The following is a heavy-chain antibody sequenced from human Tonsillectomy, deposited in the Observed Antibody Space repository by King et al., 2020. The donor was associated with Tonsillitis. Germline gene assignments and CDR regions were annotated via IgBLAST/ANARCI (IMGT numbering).Heavy chain of an antibody. CDR3: AIGGNSDFDY. CDR2: ISSRGDFI. V-gene: IGHV3-23*04. Sequence: VQLVESGGGLVQPGESLRLSCAASGFTFRSSAVSWVRQAPGLGLEWVSTISSRGDFIYYADSVKGRVTISRDNSKNTVYVQMNSLRADDTAVYYCAIGGNSDFDYWGQGTLVTVSS. D-gene: IGHD4-23*01. J-gene: IGHJ4*02. CDR1: GFTFRSSA.